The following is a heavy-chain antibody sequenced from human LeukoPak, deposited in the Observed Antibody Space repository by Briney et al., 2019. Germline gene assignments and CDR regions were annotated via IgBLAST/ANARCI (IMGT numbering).Heavy chain of an antibody. CDR2: IYYSGST. CDR3: ARIRFYYYMDV. Sequence: SETLSLTCTVSGGSISSYYWSWIRQPPGKGLEWIGYIYYSGSTNYNPPLKSRVTISVDTSKNQFSLKLSSVTAADTAVYYCARIRFYYYMDVWGKGTTVTVSS. CDR1: GGSISSYY. D-gene: IGHD3-10*01. V-gene: IGHV4-59*01. J-gene: IGHJ6*03.